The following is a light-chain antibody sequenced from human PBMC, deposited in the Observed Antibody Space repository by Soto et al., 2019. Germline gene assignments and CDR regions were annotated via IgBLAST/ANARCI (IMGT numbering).Light chain of an antibody. CDR1: QSVTSN. CDR2: GAS. J-gene: IGKJ5*01. Sequence: EVVLTQSPGTLSLSPGDRATLSCGASQSVTSNLAWYQQKPGQAPRLLISGASSRATGIPDRFSGSGSGTDFTLTISRLEPEDFAVYFCQQYGGSPITFGPGTRVEIK. CDR3: QQYGGSPIT. V-gene: IGKV3-20*01.